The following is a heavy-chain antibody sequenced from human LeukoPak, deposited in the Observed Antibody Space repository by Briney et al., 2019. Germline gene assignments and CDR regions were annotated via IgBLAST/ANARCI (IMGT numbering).Heavy chain of an antibody. CDR3: ARDRSLAS. Sequence: GGSLRLSCAASGFTFSHHGMNWVRQAPGKGLEWVSSISSSSGYIYYVDSVKGRFTISRDNAKNTLYLQMNSLRAEDTAVYYCARDRSLASWGQGTLVTVSS. CDR2: ISSSSGYI. CDR1: GFTFSHHG. J-gene: IGHJ4*02. V-gene: IGHV3-21*01.